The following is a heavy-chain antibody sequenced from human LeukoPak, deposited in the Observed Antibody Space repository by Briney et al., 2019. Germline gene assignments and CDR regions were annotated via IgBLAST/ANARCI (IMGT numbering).Heavy chain of an antibody. Sequence: PSETLSLTCTVSGGSISSYYWSWIRQPPGKGLEWIGYIYYSGSTNYNPSLKSRVTISVDTSKNQFSLKLSSVTAADTAVYYCARGPHLRPELSIAVAGTWGSNWFDPWGQGTLVTVSS. CDR2: IYYSGST. CDR1: GGSISSYY. V-gene: IGHV4-59*01. J-gene: IGHJ5*02. CDR3: ARGPHLRPELSIAVAGTWGSNWFDP. D-gene: IGHD6-19*01.